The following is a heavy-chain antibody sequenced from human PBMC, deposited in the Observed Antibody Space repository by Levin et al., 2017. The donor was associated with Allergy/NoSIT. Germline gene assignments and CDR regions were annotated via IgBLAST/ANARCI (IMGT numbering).Heavy chain of an antibody. CDR2: INPNSGGT. D-gene: IGHD5-18*01. J-gene: IGHJ4*02. Sequence: GASVKVSCKASGYTFTGYYMHWVRQAPGQGLEWMGWINPNSGGTNYAQKFQGRVTMTRDTSISTAYMELSRLRSDDTAVYYCARDRSVHSYGYPGDYWGQGTLVTVSS. CDR3: ARDRSVHSYGYPGDY. V-gene: IGHV1-2*02. CDR1: GYTFTGYY.